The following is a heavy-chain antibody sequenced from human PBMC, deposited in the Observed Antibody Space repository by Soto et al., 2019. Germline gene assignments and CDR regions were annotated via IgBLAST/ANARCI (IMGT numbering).Heavy chain of an antibody. CDR1: GFPFSSYW. Sequence: GGSLRLSCAASGFPFSSYWMHWVRQAPGKGLVWVSRINSDGSSTSYADSVKGRFTISRDNAKNTLYLQMNSLRAEDTAVYYCARENYYYYGMDVWGQGTTVTVSS. CDR3: ARENYYYYGMDV. V-gene: IGHV3-74*01. CDR2: INSDGSST. J-gene: IGHJ6*02.